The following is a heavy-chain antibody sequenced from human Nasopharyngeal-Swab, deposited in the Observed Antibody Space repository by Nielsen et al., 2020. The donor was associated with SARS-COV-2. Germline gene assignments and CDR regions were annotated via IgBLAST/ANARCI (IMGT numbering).Heavy chain of an antibody. CDR2: TYYRSKWYN. J-gene: IGHJ2*01. D-gene: IGHD6-13*01. V-gene: IGHV6-1*01. Sequence: SQTLSLTCAISGDSVSSNSAAWNWIRQSPSRGLEWLGRTYYRSKWYNDYAVSVKSRITINPDTSKNQFSLQLNPVTPEDTAVYYCARDNGYRRPGWYWYFDLWGRGTLVTVSS. CDR1: GDSVSSNSAA. CDR3: ARDNGYRRPGWYWYFDL.